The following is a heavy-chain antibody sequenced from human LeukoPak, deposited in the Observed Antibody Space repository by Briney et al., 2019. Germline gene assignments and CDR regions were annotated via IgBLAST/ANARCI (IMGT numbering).Heavy chain of an antibody. Sequence: SETLSLTCTVSGGSIGSHYWSWIRQPPGRGLEWIGYVHYSGSTSYIPSLKSRVTISVDTSKNQFSLNLSSVTAADTAVYYCARTSGTYLTFDYWGQGTLVTVSS. V-gene: IGHV4-59*11. CDR3: ARTSGTYLTFDY. J-gene: IGHJ4*02. D-gene: IGHD1-26*01. CDR1: GGSIGSHY. CDR2: VHYSGST.